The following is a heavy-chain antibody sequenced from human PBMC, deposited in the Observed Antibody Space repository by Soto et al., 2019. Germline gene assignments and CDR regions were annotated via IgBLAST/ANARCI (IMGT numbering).Heavy chain of an antibody. J-gene: IGHJ5*02. CDR2: ISAYNGNT. V-gene: IGHV1-18*01. D-gene: IGHD4-17*01. Sequence: ASVKVSCKAPGYTFTMYSITWVRQAPGQGLQWMGWISAYNGNTNYAQKFQGRVNMTKDTSTSTAYMELRSLRSDDTAMYYCARGPRGGYGDYVFDPWGQGTLVTVSS. CDR3: ARGPRGGYGDYVFDP. CDR1: GYTFTMYS.